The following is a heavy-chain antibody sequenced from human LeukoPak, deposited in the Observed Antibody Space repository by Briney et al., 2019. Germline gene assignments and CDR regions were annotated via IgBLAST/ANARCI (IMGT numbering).Heavy chain of an antibody. CDR2: IVVGSGNT. D-gene: IGHD1-1*01. CDR1: GFTFTSSA. CDR3: AAFQNGHPPPHY. V-gene: IGHV1-58*02. J-gene: IGHJ4*02. Sequence: SVKVSCKASGFTFTSSAMQWVRQARGQRLEWIGWIVVGSGNTNYAQKFQERVTITRDMSTSTAYMELGSLRSEDTAVYYCAAFQNGHPPPHYWGQGTLVTVSS.